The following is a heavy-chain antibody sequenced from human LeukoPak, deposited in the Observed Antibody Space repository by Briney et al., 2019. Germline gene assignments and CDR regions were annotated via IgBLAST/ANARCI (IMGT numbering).Heavy chain of an antibody. D-gene: IGHD6-13*01. CDR3: ATIAAAGDHFDY. Sequence: QPGGSLRLSCAASGFTFSSYGMHWVRQAPGKGLEWVAFIRYDGNNKYYADSVKGRFTISRDNSKNTLYLQMNSLRAEDTAVYYCATIAAAGDHFDYWGQGTLVTVSS. J-gene: IGHJ4*02. V-gene: IGHV3-30*02. CDR1: GFTFSSYG. CDR2: IRYDGNNK.